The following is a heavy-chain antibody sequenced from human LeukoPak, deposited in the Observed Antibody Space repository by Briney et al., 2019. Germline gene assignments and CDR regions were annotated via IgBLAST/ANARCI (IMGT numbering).Heavy chain of an antibody. CDR2: ITSSDTT. D-gene: IGHD2-2*02. Sequence: GGSLRLSCAASGLSFSTYNMNWVRQAPGKGLEWISYITSSDTTNYASSVKGRFTISRDNAKNSLYLQMNSLRADDTAVYYCASDGDIVVVPAAIPYYFDYWGQGTLVTVSS. J-gene: IGHJ4*02. V-gene: IGHV3-48*03. CDR3: ASDGDIVVVPAAIPYYFDY. CDR1: GLSFSTYN.